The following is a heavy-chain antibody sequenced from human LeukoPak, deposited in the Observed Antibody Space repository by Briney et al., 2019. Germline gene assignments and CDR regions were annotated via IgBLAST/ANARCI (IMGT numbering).Heavy chain of an antibody. Sequence: ASVKVSCKASGYTFTGYYMHWVRQPPGQGLEWMGWINPNSGGTNYAQKFQGWVTMTRDTSISTAYMELSRLRSDDTAVYYCARGWFGDPLNAFDIWGQGTMVTVSS. D-gene: IGHD3-10*01. V-gene: IGHV1-2*04. J-gene: IGHJ3*02. CDR1: GYTFTGYY. CDR2: INPNSGGT. CDR3: ARGWFGDPLNAFDI.